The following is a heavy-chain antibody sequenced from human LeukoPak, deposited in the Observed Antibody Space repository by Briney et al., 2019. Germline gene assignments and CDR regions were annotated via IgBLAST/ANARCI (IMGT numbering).Heavy chain of an antibody. V-gene: IGHV1-18*04. D-gene: IGHD5-24*01. CDR2: ISAYNGNT. CDR1: GYIFTGYY. Sequence: ASVTVSCTASGYIFTGYYTHWVRQAPGQGLEWMGWISAYNGNTNYAQNLQGRVTMTTDTSTSTAYMELRSLRSDDTAMYYCARMEMATAIFDYWGQGTLVTVSS. CDR3: ARMEMATAIFDY. J-gene: IGHJ4*02.